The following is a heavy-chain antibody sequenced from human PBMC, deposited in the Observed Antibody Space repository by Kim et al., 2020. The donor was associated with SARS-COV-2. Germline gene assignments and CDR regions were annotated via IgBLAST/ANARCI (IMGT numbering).Heavy chain of an antibody. CDR3: VRILGSSSLYYYYGMDV. V-gene: IGHV3-21*01. J-gene: IGHJ6*02. D-gene: IGHD6-13*01. CDR1: GFTFSSYS. Sequence: GGSLRLSCAASGFTFSSYSMNWVRQAPGKGLEWVSSIGINNSYIYYADSVKGRFTISRDNAKNSLFLQMNSLRAEDTAVYYCVRILGSSSLYYYYGMDVWGQGTTVTVSS. CDR2: IGINNSYI.